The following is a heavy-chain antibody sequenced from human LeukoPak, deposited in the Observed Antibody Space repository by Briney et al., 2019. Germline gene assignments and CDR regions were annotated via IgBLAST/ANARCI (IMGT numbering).Heavy chain of an antibody. J-gene: IGHJ4*02. Sequence: ASVKVSCKASGYTFTSYGISWVRQAPGQGLEWMGWISAYNGNTNYAQKLQGRVTMTKDTSTSTAYMELRSLRSDDTAVYYCARQDNDYVWGSYRPALVDYWGQGTLVTVSS. D-gene: IGHD3-16*02. CDR1: GYTFTSYG. CDR2: ISAYNGNT. V-gene: IGHV1-18*01. CDR3: ARQDNDYVWGSYRPALVDY.